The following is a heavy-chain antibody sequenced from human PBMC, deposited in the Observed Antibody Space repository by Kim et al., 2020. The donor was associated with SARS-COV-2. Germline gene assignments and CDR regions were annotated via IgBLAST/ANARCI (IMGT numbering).Heavy chain of an antibody. CDR2: ISSSRSYI. J-gene: IGHJ4*02. CDR1: GFTFSSYS. CDR3: AREPLGGYYFDY. V-gene: IGHV3-21*01. Sequence: GGSLRLSCAASGFTFSSYSMNWVRQAPGKGLEWVSSISSSRSYIYYADSVKGRFTISRDNAKNSLYLQMNSLRAEDTAVYYCAREPLGGYYFDYWGQGTLVTVSS. D-gene: IGHD6-6*01.